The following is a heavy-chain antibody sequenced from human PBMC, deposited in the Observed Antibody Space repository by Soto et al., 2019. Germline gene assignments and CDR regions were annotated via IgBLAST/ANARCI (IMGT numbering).Heavy chain of an antibody. D-gene: IGHD6-19*01. V-gene: IGHV1-69*13. CDR2: IIPIFGTA. CDR3: ARAHSPYRQWLVL. CDR1: GGTFSSYD. J-gene: IGHJ4*02. Sequence: ASVKVSCKASGGTFSSYDISWVRQAPGQGLEWMGGIIPIFGTANYAQKFQGRVTITADESTSTAYMELSSLRSEDTAVYYCARAHSPYRQWLVLWGQGTLVTVS.